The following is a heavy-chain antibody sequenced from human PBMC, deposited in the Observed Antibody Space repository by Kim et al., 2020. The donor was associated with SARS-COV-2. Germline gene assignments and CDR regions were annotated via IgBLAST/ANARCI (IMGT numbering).Heavy chain of an antibody. V-gene: IGHV4-59*01. D-gene: IGHD6-13*01. Sequence: PPLKRRVTISVDTSKNQFSLKLSSVTAADTAVYYCAREGSSWYRAYYFDYWGQGTLVTVSS. J-gene: IGHJ4*02. CDR3: AREGSSWYRAYYFDY.